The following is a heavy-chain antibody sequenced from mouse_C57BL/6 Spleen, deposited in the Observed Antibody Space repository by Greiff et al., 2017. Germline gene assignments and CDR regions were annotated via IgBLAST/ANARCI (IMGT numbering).Heavy chain of an antibody. J-gene: IGHJ2*01. Sequence: VQLQESGAELVRPGASVTLSCKASGYTFTDYEMHWVKQTPVHGLEWIGAIDPETGGTAYNQKFKGKAILTADKSSSTAYMELRSLTSEDSAVYYCTRGGFDYWGQGTTLTVSS. V-gene: IGHV1-15*01. CDR2: IDPETGGT. CDR3: TRGGFDY. CDR1: GYTFTDYE.